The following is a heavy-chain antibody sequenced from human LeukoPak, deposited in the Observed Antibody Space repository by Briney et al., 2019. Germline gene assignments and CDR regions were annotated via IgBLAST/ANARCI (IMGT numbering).Heavy chain of an antibody. V-gene: IGHV6-1*01. D-gene: IGHD6-19*01. CDR3: ARDGQVSDWYPPFFDY. Sequence: SQTLSLTCAISGDSVSSNSAAWNWIRQSPSRGLGWLGRTYYRSKWYNDYAVSVKSRITINPDTSKNQFSLQLNSVTPEDTAVYYCARDGQVSDWYPPFFDYWGQGTLVTVSS. J-gene: IGHJ4*02. CDR2: TYYRSKWYN. CDR1: GDSVSSNSAA.